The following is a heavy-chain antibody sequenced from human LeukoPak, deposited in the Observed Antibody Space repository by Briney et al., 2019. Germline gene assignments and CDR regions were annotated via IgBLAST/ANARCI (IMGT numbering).Heavy chain of an antibody. V-gene: IGHV3-21*01. J-gene: IGHJ3*02. D-gene: IGHD3-22*01. CDR1: GFTFSTYN. CDR2: ISTSGTYI. CDR3: ARGYYEAFDI. Sequence: PGGYLRLSCAASGFTFSTYNMNWVRQAPGKGLEGVSSISTSGTYIYYADSVKGRFTVSRDNAKYSLYLQMNSLRAEDTAVYYCARGYYEAFDIWGQGTMVTVSS.